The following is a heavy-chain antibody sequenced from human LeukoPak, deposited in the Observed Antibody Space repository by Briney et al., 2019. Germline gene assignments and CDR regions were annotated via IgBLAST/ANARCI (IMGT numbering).Heavy chain of an antibody. CDR3: AKFSSDCGETRCYLTY. V-gene: IGHV4-59*08. CDR2: INYNRAT. D-gene: IGHD2-2*01. J-gene: IGHJ4*02. Sequence: LRLSCAASGFTFSDYYMSWIRQAPGKGLEMIGHINYNRATTYNPSLKGRVTMSIDVSKNQFSLELTSVTTTDAAVYYCAKFSSDCGETRCYLTYWGQGILVTVSS. CDR1: GFTFSDYY.